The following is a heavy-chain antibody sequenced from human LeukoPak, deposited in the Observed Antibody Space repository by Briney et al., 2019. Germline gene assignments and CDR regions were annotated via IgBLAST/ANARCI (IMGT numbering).Heavy chain of an antibody. CDR2: IAVSGNT. Sequence: GGSLRLSCAASGFTFSTSAMTWVRQAPGKGLEWVSDIAVSGNTYYAVSLKDRFTISRDNSKNTLYLQMNSLRAEDTAIYYCAKNRGRGKFDYWGRGTLVTVSS. CDR3: AKNRGRGKFDY. CDR1: GFTFSTSA. V-gene: IGHV3-23*01. J-gene: IGHJ4*02. D-gene: IGHD1-14*01.